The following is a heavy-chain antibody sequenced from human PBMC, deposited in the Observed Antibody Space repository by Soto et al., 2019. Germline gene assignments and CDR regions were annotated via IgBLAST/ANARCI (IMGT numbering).Heavy chain of an antibody. CDR3: AGGCLGYGGQDAFES. V-gene: IGHV1-69*13. D-gene: IGHD4-17*01. J-gene: IGHJ3*02. CDR1: GGTFSSYA. Sequence: SVQVSCKASGGTFSSYAISWVRQAPGQGLEWMGGIIPIFGTANYAQKFQGRVTITADESTSTAYMQLSSLRSEDTAVYYCAGGCLGYGGQDAFESWGQGTMDTVAS. CDR2: IIPIFGTA.